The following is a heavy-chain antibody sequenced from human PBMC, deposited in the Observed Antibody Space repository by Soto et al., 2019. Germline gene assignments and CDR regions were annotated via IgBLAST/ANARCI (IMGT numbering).Heavy chain of an antibody. CDR2: IRSKANSYAT. CDR3: TTTSYDILTGYYNVPHAHDAFDI. CDR1: GFTFSCSS. V-gene: IGHV3-73*01. J-gene: IGHJ3*02. Sequence: PGGSLRLSCAAAGFTFSCSSMHWVRQASGKGLEWVGRIRSKANSYATAYAASVKGRFTISRDDSKNTAYLQMNSLKTEDTAVYYCTTTSYDILTGYYNVPHAHDAFDIWGQGTMVTVSS. D-gene: IGHD3-9*01.